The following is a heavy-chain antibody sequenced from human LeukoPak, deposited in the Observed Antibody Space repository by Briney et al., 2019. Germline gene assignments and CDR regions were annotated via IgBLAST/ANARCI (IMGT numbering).Heavy chain of an antibody. CDR3: ARLEDIVVVAAPISYYYYGMDV. D-gene: IGHD2-2*01. CDR1: GYTFTSYG. CDR2: ISAYNGNT. J-gene: IGHJ6*02. V-gene: IGHV1-18*01. Sequence: GASVKVSCKASGYTFTSYGISWVRQAPGQGLEGMGWISAYNGNTNYAQKLQGRVTMTTDTSTSTAYMELRSLRSDDTAVYYCARLEDIVVVAAPISYYYYGMDVWGQGTTVTVSS.